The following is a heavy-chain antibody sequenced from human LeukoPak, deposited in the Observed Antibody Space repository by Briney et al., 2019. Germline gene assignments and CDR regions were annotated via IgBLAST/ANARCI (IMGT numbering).Heavy chain of an antibody. CDR1: GGSISSGGYY. J-gene: IGHJ6*02. CDR3: ARDHIVATKKSRYYYYGMDV. Sequence: SETLSLTCTVSGGSISSGGYYWSWIRQHPGKGLEWIGYIYYSGSTNYNPSLKSRVTISVDTSKNQFSLKLSSVTAADTAVYYCARDHIVATKKSRYYYYGMDVWGQGTTVTVSS. V-gene: IGHV4-61*08. D-gene: IGHD5-12*01. CDR2: IYYSGST.